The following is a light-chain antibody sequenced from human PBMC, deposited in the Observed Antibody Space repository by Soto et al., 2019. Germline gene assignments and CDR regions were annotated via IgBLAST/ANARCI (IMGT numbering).Light chain of an antibody. Sequence: ALTQPASVSGSPGQSITISCTGTSSDVGGYNYVSWYQQHPGKAPKLMIYDVSNRPSGVSNRFSGSKSGNTASLTISGLQAEDEADYYCSSYTSSSSLVFGGGTKVTVL. J-gene: IGLJ2*01. CDR1: SSDVGGYNY. V-gene: IGLV2-14*01. CDR3: SSYTSSSSLV. CDR2: DVS.